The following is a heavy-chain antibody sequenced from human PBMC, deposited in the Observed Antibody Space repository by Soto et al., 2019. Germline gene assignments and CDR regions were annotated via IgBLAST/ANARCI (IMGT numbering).Heavy chain of an antibody. V-gene: IGHV3-23*01. CDR2: INRLDGST. J-gene: IGHJ4*02. Sequence: GGSLRLCCVASGFTFSSFAMSWVRQAPGKGLEWVSSINRLDGSTYYADSVKGRLTISRDNSKNTLYLQMNGLRAEDTAVYYCAKNYYFDNWGQGTLVTVSS. CDR3: AKNYYFDN. CDR1: GFTFSSFA.